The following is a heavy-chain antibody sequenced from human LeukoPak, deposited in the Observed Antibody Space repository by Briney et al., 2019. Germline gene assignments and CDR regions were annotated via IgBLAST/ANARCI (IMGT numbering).Heavy chain of an antibody. D-gene: IGHD5/OR15-5a*01. CDR2: INWDGGDR. Sequence: AGTLRLACAASGFTVGDYDMTWVRQTPGKGLEWMSGINWDGGDRGYAEYVKGRFSVSRDKAKSSLYLQMTSLRAEDTAFYYCARVVSSSSWYAIDYWGQGTLVTVSS. J-gene: IGHJ4*02. CDR3: ARVVSSSSWYAIDY. V-gene: IGHV3-20*04. CDR1: GFTVGDYD.